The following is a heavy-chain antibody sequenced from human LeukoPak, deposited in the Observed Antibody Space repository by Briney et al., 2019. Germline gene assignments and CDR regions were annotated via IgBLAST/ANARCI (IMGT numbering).Heavy chain of an antibody. V-gene: IGHV3-30*18. CDR2: ISYDGSNK. D-gene: IGHD5-18*01. CDR1: GFTFSSYA. J-gene: IGHJ4*02. Sequence: PGGSLRLSCAASGFTFSSYAMHWVRQAPGKGLEWVAVISYDGSNKYYADSVKGRFTISRDNSKNTLYLQMNSLRAEDTAVYYCAKNHLQGRGYSYGSDYWGQGTLVTVSS. CDR3: AKNHLQGRGYSYGSDY.